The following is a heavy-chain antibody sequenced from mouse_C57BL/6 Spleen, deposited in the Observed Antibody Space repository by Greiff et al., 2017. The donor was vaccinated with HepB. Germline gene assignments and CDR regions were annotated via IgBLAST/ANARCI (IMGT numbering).Heavy chain of an antibody. J-gene: IGHJ2*01. CDR3: AREDYYGSSLDYFDY. D-gene: IGHD1-1*01. V-gene: IGHV1-78*01. Sequence: VQLQQSDAELVKPGASVKISCKVSGYTFTDHTIHWMKQRPEQGLEWIGYIYPRDGSTKYNEKFKGKATLTADKSSSTAYMQLNSLTSEDSAVYFCAREDYYGSSLDYFDYWGQGTTRTVSS. CDR2: IYPRDGST. CDR1: GYTFTDHT.